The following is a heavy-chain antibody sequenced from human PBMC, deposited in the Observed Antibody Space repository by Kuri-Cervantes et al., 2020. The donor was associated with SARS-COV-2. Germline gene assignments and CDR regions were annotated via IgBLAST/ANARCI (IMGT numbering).Heavy chain of an antibody. CDR2: IYPVDSDT. D-gene: IGHD1-26*01. V-gene: IGHV5-51*01. J-gene: IGHJ6*03. Sequence: GRSLRPASKGSGHSFTSYWIGWVRQMPGKGLEWMGIIYPVDSDTRYSPSFQGQVTISADKSISTAFLQWSSLKASDTAVYYCARRAYREEVDSYYMDVWGKGTTVTVSS. CDR3: ARRAYREEVDSYYMDV. CDR1: GHSFTSYW.